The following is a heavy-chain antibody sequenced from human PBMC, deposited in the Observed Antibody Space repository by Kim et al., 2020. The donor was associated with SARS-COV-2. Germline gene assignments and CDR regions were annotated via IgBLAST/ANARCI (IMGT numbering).Heavy chain of an antibody. J-gene: IGHJ3*02. Sequence: QKFQGRVTMARDTSISTAYMELGRLRSDDTAVYYCARGGISRRDASYAFDIWGQGTMVTVSS. CDR3: ARGGISRRDASYAFDI. D-gene: IGHD3-16*01. V-gene: IGHV1-2*02.